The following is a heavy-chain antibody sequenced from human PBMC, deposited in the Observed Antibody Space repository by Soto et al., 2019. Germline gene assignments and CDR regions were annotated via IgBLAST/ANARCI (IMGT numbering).Heavy chain of an antibody. Sequence: SETLSLTCAVYGGSFSGYYWSWIRQPPGKGLEWIGEINHSGSTNYNPSLKSRVTISVDTSKNQFSLKLSSVTAADTAVYYCARGRGPYGSGSYYWRGTYDYWGQGTLVNRLL. D-gene: IGHD3-10*01. CDR2: INHSGST. CDR3: ARGRGPYGSGSYYWRGTYDY. V-gene: IGHV4-34*01. J-gene: IGHJ4*02. CDR1: GGSFSGYY.